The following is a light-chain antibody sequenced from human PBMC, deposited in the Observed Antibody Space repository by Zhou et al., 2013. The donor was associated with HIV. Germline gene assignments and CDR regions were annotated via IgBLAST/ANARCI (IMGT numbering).Light chain of an antibody. V-gene: IGKV1-16*02. CDR3: QQSYNTPDT. CDR2: AAS. Sequence: DIQMTQSPSSLSASVGDTVTITCRASQDITKYLAWFQQRPGKAPKSLIYAASNLQSGVPSKFSGSGSGTDFTLTISGLQPEDFATYYCQQSYNTPDTFGLGPSWRSN. J-gene: IGKJ2*01. CDR1: QDITKY.